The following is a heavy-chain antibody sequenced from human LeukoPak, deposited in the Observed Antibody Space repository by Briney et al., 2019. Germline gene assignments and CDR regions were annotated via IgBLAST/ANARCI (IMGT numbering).Heavy chain of an antibody. J-gene: IGHJ4*02. D-gene: IGHD2-15*01. Sequence: GGSLRLSCAASGFTFSGYSINWVRQAPGKGLEWVSVISSGSTQKIYADSVQGRFAISRDNAKNAVSLEMNSLRVEDTAVYYCARSSPGSCPDYWGQGTLVTVSS. CDR3: ARSSPGSCPDY. V-gene: IGHV3-21*06. CDR2: ISSGSTQK. CDR1: GFTFSGYS.